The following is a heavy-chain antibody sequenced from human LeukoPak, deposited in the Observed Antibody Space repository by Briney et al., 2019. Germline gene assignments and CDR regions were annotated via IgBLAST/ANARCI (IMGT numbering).Heavy chain of an antibody. J-gene: IGHJ3*02. CDR2: IYYSGIT. D-gene: IGHD1-26*01. Sequence: GSLRLSCAASGFTSSSYGMSWVRQAPGKGLEWIGYIYYSGITNYNPTLKSRVTISVDTSKSQFSLKLSSVTAADTALYYCARAGRWEGRPHAFDIWGQGTMVTVSS. V-gene: IGHV4-59*01. CDR3: ARAGRWEGRPHAFDI. CDR1: GFTSSSYG.